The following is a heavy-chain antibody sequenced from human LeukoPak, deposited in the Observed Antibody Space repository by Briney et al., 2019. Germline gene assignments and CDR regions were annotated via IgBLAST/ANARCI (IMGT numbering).Heavy chain of an antibody. CDR3: AKVGYYYDSSGYYLDAFDI. J-gene: IGHJ3*02. CDR1: GFTFSSYG. Sequence: GRSLRLSCAASGFTFSSYGMHWVRQAPGKGLEWVAVISYDGSNKYYADSVKGRFTISRDNSKNTLYLQMNSLRAEDTAVYYCAKVGYYYDSSGYYLDAFDIWGQGTMVTVSS. CDR2: ISYDGSNK. V-gene: IGHV3-30*18. D-gene: IGHD3-22*01.